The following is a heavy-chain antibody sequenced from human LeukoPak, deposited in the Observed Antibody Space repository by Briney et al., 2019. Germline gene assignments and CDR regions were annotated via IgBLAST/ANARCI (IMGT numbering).Heavy chain of an antibody. Sequence: ASVKVSCKASGYTFTGYYMHWVRQAPGQGLEWMGWINPNSGGTNYAQKFQGWVTMTRDTSISTAYMELSSLRSEDTAVYYCARDSPEGPDILTGPSEGCYYGMDVWGQGTTVTVSS. J-gene: IGHJ6*02. V-gene: IGHV1-2*04. CDR3: ARDSPEGPDILTGPSEGCYYGMDV. D-gene: IGHD3-9*01. CDR1: GYTFTGYY. CDR2: INPNSGGT.